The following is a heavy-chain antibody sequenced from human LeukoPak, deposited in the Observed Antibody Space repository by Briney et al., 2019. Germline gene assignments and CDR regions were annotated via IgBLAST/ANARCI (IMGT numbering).Heavy chain of an antibody. CDR3: AKARGYGGYSFDY. CDR1: GFTFNSYA. D-gene: IGHD4-17*01. Sequence: PGGSLRLSCAASGFTFNSYAMSWVRQAPGKGLEWVSPISGIGDSTYYADSVKGRFTISRDNSKNTLSLQVNSLRAEDTAVYCCAKARGYGGYSFDYWGEGTLVTVSS. J-gene: IGHJ4*02. CDR2: ISGIGDST. V-gene: IGHV3-23*01.